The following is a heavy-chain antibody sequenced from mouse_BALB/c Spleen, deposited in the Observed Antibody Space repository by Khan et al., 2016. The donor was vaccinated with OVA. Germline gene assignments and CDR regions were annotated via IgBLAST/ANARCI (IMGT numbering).Heavy chain of an antibody. V-gene: IGHV3-6*02. CDR2: ISYDGRN. J-gene: IGHJ4*01. D-gene: IGHD2-14*01. CDR1: GYSITSVYY. CDR3: AREERYESMDY. Sequence: EVQLQESGPGLVKPSQSLSLTCSVTGYSITSVYYWNWIRQFPGNKLEWMGYISYDGRNKYNPSLKNRVSITRDTSKNQFFLKLNSVTTEDTATYYCAREERYESMDYWGQGTSGTVSS.